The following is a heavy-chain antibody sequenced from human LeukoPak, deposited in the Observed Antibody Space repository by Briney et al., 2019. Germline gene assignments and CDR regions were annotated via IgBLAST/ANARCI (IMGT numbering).Heavy chain of an antibody. CDR1: GYTFTSYD. Sequence: ASVKVSCKASGYTFTSYDINWVRQATGQGLEWMGWMNPNSGNTGYAQKFQGRVTMTRNTSISTAYMELSSLRSEDTAVYYCASSPPRDFDWLFFVDAFDIWGQGTMVTVSS. J-gene: IGHJ3*02. V-gene: IGHV1-8*01. CDR2: MNPNSGNT. D-gene: IGHD3-9*01. CDR3: ASSPPRDFDWLFFVDAFDI.